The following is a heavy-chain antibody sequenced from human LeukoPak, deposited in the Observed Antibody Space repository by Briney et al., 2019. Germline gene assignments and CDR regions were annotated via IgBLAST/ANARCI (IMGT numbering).Heavy chain of an antibody. V-gene: IGHV3-21*01. Sequence: PGGTLRLSCAASGFTFSTYSMNWVRQAPGKGLEWVSSISSSSSYIYHADSVKGRFTISRDNAKNSLYLQMNSLRAEDTAVYYCARDLGEHFDYWGQGTLVTVSS. D-gene: IGHD1-26*01. CDR1: GFTFSTYS. CDR2: ISSSSSYI. CDR3: ARDLGEHFDY. J-gene: IGHJ4*02.